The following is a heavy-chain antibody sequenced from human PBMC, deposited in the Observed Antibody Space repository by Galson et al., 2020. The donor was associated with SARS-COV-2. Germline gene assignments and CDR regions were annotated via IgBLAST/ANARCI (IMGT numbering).Heavy chain of an antibody. J-gene: IGHJ4*02. CDR1: GFTFSSYG. CDR3: ARDAIAALGVHYDY. V-gene: IGHV3-33*01. CDR2: IWYDGSNK. D-gene: IGHD6-13*01. Sequence: GGSLRLSCAASGFTFSSYGMHWVRQAPGKGLEWVAVIWYDGSNKYYADSVTGRFTISRDNSKNTLYLQMNSLRAEDTAVYYCARDAIAALGVHYDYWGQGTLVTLSS.